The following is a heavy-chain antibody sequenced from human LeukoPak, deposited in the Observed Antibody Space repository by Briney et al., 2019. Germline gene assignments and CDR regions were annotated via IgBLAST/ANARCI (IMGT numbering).Heavy chain of an antibody. Sequence: PSETLSLTCTVSGGSISSGNYYWSWIRQPAGKGLEWIGRIYTSWSTNYNPSLESRVTISVDTSKNEFSLRLSAVTAADTAVYYCARGWHGFDIWGQGTMVTVSS. CDR3: ARGWHGFDI. V-gene: IGHV4-61*02. J-gene: IGHJ3*02. CDR2: IYTSWST. CDR1: GGSISSGNYY. D-gene: IGHD5-24*01.